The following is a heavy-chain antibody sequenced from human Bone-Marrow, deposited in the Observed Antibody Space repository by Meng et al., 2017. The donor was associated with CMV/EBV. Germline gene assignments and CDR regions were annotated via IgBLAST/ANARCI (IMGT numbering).Heavy chain of an antibody. CDR1: GFTFSSYE. CDR2: IYSGSNT. V-gene: IGHV3-53*01. CDR3: ATRDFAWSHGDFDY. J-gene: IGHJ4*02. D-gene: IGHD2-8*02. Sequence: GESLKISCAASGFTFSSYEMNWVRQAPGKGLEWVLIIYSGSNTYYVDSVRGRFTVYRDISKNTLYLQMDGLGAEDTALYYCATRDFAWSHGDFDYWGQGTLVTVSS.